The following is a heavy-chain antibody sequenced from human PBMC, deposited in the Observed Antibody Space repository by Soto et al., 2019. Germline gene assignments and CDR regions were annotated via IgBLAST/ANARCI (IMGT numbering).Heavy chain of an antibody. CDR3: ARAEGYWSSTSCQRLYNWFDP. V-gene: IGHV1-18*01. CDR2: ISAYNGNT. CDR1: GYTFTSYG. J-gene: IGHJ5*02. Sequence: QVQLVQSGAEVKKPGASVKVSCKASGYTFTSYGISWVRQAPGQGLEWMGWISAYNGNTNYAQKHQGRVTMTTDTSTSTAYRELRSRRSDDTAVYYCARAEGYWSSTSCQRLYNWFDPWGQGTLVTVSS. D-gene: IGHD2-2*01.